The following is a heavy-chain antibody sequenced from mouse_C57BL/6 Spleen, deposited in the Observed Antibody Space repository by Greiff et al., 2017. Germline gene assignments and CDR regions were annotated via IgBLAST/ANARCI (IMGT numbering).Heavy chain of an antibody. Sequence: VQLQQPGAELVMPGASVKLSCKASGYTFTSYWMHWVKQRPGQGLEWIGEIDPSDSYTNYNQKFKGKSTLTVDKSSSTAYMQLSSLTSEDSAVYYCARGTVVENYYAMDYWGQGTSVTVSS. D-gene: IGHD1-1*01. J-gene: IGHJ4*01. V-gene: IGHV1-69*01. CDR2: IDPSDSYT. CDR3: ARGTVVENYYAMDY. CDR1: GYTFTSYW.